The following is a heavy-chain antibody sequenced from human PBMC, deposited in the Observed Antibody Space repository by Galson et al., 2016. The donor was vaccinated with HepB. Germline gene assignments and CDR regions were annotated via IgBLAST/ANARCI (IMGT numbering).Heavy chain of an antibody. CDR3: ARARSSYIGYAWGAFHI. V-gene: IGHV4-30-2*01. Sequence: TLSLTCTVSGGSISSDDYSWGWIRQPPGKGLEWIGYIYHSGSTNYNPSLKSRVTISVDRSKSQFSLNLSSVTAADTAMYFCARARSSYIGYAWGAFHIWGQGAMVTVSS. D-gene: IGHD5-12*01. CDR2: IYHSGST. CDR1: GGSISSDDYS. J-gene: IGHJ3*02.